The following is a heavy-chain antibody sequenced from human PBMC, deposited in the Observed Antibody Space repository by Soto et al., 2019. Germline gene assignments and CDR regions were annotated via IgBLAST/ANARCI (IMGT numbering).Heavy chain of an antibody. CDR3: ARRWGFTFDD. Sequence: SETLSLTCTVSGGSISSYYWSWIRQPPGKGLEWIGYIYYSGSTNYNPSLKSRVTISVDTSKNQFSLKLSSVTAADTAVYYCARRWGFTFDDWGQGTLVTVSS. CDR1: GGSISSYY. V-gene: IGHV4-59*08. J-gene: IGHJ4*02. D-gene: IGHD1-26*01. CDR2: IYYSGST.